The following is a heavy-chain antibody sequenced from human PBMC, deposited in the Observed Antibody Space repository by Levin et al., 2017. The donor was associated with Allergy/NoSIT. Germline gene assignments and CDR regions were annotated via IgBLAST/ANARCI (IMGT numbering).Heavy chain of an antibody. CDR3: AREFYNRVVRYYFDY. J-gene: IGHJ4*02. CDR2: IWYDGSNK. CDR1: GFTFSSYG. V-gene: IGHV3-33*01. Sequence: GGSLRLSCAASGFTFSSYGMHWVRQAPGKGLEWVAVIWYDGSNKYYADSVKGRFTISRDNSKNTLYLQMNSLRAEDTAVYYCAREFYNRVVRYYFDYWGQGTLVTVSS. D-gene: IGHD3-3*01.